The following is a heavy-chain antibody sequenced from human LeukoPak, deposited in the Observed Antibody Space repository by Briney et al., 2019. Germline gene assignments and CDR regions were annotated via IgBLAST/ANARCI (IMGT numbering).Heavy chain of an antibody. D-gene: IGHD2-2*01. V-gene: IGHV3-30-3*02. Sequence: GRSLRLSCAASGFTFSSYAMHWVRQAPGKGLEWVAVISYDGSNKYYADSVKGRFTISRDNSKNTLYLQMNSLRAEDTAVYYCAKRKADVVPAASYYFDYWGQGTLVTVSS. CDR2: ISYDGSNK. CDR3: AKRKADVVPAASYYFDY. J-gene: IGHJ4*02. CDR1: GFTFSSYA.